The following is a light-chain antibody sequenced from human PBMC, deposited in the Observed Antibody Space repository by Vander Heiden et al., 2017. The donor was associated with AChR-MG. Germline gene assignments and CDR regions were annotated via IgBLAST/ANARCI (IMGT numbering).Light chain of an antibody. J-gene: IGKJ2*02. Sequence: IQITQSPSSLSASVGNRVTITCRASQGISNSLAWYQQKPGKAPKLLLYAASKLESGVPSRFSGSGSGTDYTLTISSLQPEDFATYHCQQYYSPPRTFGQGTKLEIK. CDR1: QGISNS. V-gene: IGKV1-NL1*01. CDR2: AAS. CDR3: QQYYSPPRT.